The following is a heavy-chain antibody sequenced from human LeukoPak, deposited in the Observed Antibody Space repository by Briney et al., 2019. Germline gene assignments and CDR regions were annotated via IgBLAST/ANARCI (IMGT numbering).Heavy chain of an antibody. J-gene: IGHJ3*01. D-gene: IGHD6-13*01. Sequence: SETLSLTCTVSGGSISSSYNYYWGWIRQPPGKGLEWIGSIYYSGSTYYNPSLKSRVTISIDTSKNQFSLKLRSVTAADTAVYYCARISSSNWYNEWGAFDVWGQGTMVTVSS. CDR3: ARISSSNWYNEWGAFDV. CDR2: IYYSGST. V-gene: IGHV4-39*07. CDR1: GGSISSSYNYY.